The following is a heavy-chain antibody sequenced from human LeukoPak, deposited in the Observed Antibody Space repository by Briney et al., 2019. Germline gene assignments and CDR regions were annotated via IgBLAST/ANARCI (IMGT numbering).Heavy chain of an antibody. CDR2: IYSGGST. D-gene: IGHD3-22*01. CDR1: GFTVSSNY. V-gene: IGHV3-66*01. J-gene: IGHJ4*02. CDR3: ARDSSYYDSSGYAYFDY. Sequence: SGGSLRLSCAASGFTVSSNYMSWVRQAPGKGLEWVSVIYSGGSTYYADPVKGRFTISRDNSKNTLYLQMNSLRAEDTAVYYCARDSSYYDSSGYAYFDYWGQGTLVTVSS.